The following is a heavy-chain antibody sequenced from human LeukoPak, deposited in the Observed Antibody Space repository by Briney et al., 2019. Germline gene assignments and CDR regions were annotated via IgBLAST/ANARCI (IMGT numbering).Heavy chain of an antibody. D-gene: IGHD3-3*01. CDR1: GGTFSSYA. V-gene: IGHV1-69*05. CDR2: IIPIFGTA. CDR3: ARSGKQNYFDY. J-gene: IGHJ4*02. Sequence: SVKVSCXASGGTFSSYAISWVRQALGQGLEWMGRIIPIFGTANYAQKFQGRVTITTDESTSTAYMELSSLRSEDTAVYYCARSGKQNYFDYWGQGTLVTVSS.